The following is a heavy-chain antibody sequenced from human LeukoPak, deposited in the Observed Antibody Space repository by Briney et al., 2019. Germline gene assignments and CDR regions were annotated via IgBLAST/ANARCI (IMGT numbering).Heavy chain of an antibody. CDR2: IHYSGST. D-gene: IGHD3-3*01. J-gene: IGHJ4*02. Sequence: SETLSLTCTVSGGSISISCWSCIRQPPGKGLEWIGYIHYSGSTNYNPSLKSRVTISVDTSKNQFSLNLRSLTAADTAVYYCARRGSGYPYYFDCWGQGTLVTVSS. CDR3: ARRGSGYPYYFDC. CDR1: GGSISISC. V-gene: IGHV4-59*08.